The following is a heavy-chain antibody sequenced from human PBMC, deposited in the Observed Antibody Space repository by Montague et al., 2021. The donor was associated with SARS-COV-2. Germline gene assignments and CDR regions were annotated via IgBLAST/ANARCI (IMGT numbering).Heavy chain of an antibody. CDR3: TRHVHMTWPEPSPGFDY. CDR1: GDSISSSSYN. J-gene: IGHJ4*02. CDR2: VHYNGRT. V-gene: IGHV4-39*01. Sequence: SKTLSLTCTVSGDSISSSSYNWGWIRQPPGKGLEWIGSVHYNGRTYYNPSLKSRVTIYVDTSKNQISLRLSSVTAADTAVYYSTRHVHMTWPEPSPGFDYWGQGTLVTVSS. D-gene: IGHD1-1*01.